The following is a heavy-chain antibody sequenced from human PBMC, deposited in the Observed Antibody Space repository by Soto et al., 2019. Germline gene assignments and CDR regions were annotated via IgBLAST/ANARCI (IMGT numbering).Heavy chain of an antibody. CDR1: GDSISSYY. CDR2: IYYTGST. J-gene: IGHJ6*02. CDR3: ARHVFGSEYFYGMDV. Sequence: SETLSLTCTVSGDSISSYYLSWIRQPPGKGLEWIGYIYYTGSTHYNPSLKSRVTISKDTSKNQFSLELSSVTAADTAVYYCARHVFGSEYFYGMDVWGQGTTVTVS. D-gene: IGHD3-10*01. V-gene: IGHV4-59*08.